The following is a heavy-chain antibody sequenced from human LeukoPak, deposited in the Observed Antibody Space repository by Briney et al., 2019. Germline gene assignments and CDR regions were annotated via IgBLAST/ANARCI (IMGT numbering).Heavy chain of an antibody. J-gene: IGHJ5*02. D-gene: IGHD5-18*01. CDR1: GYTFTSYD. Sequence: ASVKVSCKASGYTFTSYDINWVRQATGQGLEWMGWMNPNSGNTGYAQKFQGRVTMTRNTSISTAYMELSSLRSEDTAVYYCARKPKVHTAMVSWFDHWGQGTLVTVSS. V-gene: IGHV1-8*01. CDR3: ARKPKVHTAMVSWFDH. CDR2: MNPNSGNT.